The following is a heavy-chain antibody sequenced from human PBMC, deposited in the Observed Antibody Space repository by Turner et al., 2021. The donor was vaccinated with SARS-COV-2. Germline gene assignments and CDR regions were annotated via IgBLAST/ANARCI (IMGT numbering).Heavy chain of an antibody. CDR2: IYSGGST. V-gene: IGHV3-66*01. CDR1: GFNFGSYT. D-gene: IGHD4-17*01. CDR3: ARDYGDFYFDY. J-gene: IGHJ4*02. Sequence: EVQLVESGGGLVKPGGSLRLSCAASGFNFGSYTMNWVRQAPGKGLEWVSVIYSGGSTYYADSVKGRFTISRDNSKNTLYLQMNSLRAEDTAVYYCARDYGDFYFDYWGQGTLVTVSS.